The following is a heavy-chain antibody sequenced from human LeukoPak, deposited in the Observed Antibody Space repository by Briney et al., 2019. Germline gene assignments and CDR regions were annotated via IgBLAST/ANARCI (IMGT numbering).Heavy chain of an antibody. CDR2: IRYDGSNK. CDR3: ARAGDTAMDPVDY. J-gene: IGHJ4*02. CDR1: GFTFSSYG. Sequence: GGSLRLSCAASGFTFSSYGMHWVRQAPGKGLEWVAFIRYDGSNKYYADSVKGRFTISRDNAKNTLYLQMNSLRAEDTAVYYCARAGDTAMDPVDYWGQGTLVTVSS. D-gene: IGHD5-18*01. V-gene: IGHV3-30*02.